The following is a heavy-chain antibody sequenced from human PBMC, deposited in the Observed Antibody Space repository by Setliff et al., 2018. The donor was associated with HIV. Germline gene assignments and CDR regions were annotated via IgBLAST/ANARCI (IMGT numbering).Heavy chain of an antibody. CDR1: GFTFTNYY. V-gene: IGHV3-11*04. CDR3: ATDPRRLSY. CDR2: ISVSGTDI. J-gene: IGHJ4*02. Sequence: GGSLRLSCAASGFTFTNYYMSWIRQAPGKGLELLSYISVSGTDIKYADSVKGRFTISRDNAKNSLYLQMNSLRAEDTAAYYCATDPRRLSYWGQGTLVTVSS. D-gene: IGHD2-21*01.